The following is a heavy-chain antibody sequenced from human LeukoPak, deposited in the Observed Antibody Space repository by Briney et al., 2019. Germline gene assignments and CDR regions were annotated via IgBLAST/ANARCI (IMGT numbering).Heavy chain of an antibody. V-gene: IGHV4-59*01. CDR2: IYYSGST. J-gene: IGHJ4*02. Sequence: SETLSLTCTVSGGSISSYYWSWIRQPPGKGLEWIGYIYYSGSTNYNPSLKSRVTISVDTSKNQFSLKLSSVTAADTAVYYCARGMFVGELSGYWGQGILVTVSS. CDR1: GGSISSYY. D-gene: IGHD1-7*01. CDR3: ARGMFVGELSGY.